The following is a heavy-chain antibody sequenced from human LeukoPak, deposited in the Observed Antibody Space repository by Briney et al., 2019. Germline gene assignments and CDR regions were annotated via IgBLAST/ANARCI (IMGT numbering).Heavy chain of an antibody. D-gene: IGHD4-17*01. CDR2: IYYSGST. CDR1: GFTFSTYSI. Sequence: GSLRLSCAASGFTFSTYSINWVRQPPGKGLEWIGSIYYSGSTYYNPSLKSRVTISVDTSKNQFSLKLSSVTAADTAVYYCARGKDYGRFDYWGQGTLVTVSS. CDR3: ARGKDYGRFDY. V-gene: IGHV4-39*07. J-gene: IGHJ4*02.